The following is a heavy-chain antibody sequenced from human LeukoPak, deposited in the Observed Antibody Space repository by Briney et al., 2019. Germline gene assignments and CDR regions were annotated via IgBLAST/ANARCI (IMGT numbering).Heavy chain of an antibody. J-gene: IGHJ3*02. CDR3: ARARIKWELLDAFDI. Sequence: PRASVTVSCKASGYTFTGYYMHWVRQAPGQGLEWMGWINPNSGGTNYAQKFQGRVTMTRDTSISTAYMELSRLRSDDTAVYYCARARIKWELLDAFDIWGQGTMVTVSS. CDR2: INPNSGGT. CDR1: GYTFTGYY. V-gene: IGHV1-2*02. D-gene: IGHD1-26*01.